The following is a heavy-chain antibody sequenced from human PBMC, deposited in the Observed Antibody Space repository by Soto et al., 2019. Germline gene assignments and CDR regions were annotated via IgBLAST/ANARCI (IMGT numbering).Heavy chain of an antibody. CDR2: IKSESDSGAA. Sequence: EAQLVESGGGLVKPGGSLRLSCAASGFTFSHAWMSWVRQAPGKGLEWVGRIKSESDSGAADTAAPVKGRFTISRDDSKNTLYLHINSLKTKDTGVYYCATPLPVVTTAGRDPFYYYGMDVWGQGTTVTVSS. D-gene: IGHD1-26*01. CDR3: ATPLPVVTTAGRDPFYYYGMDV. V-gene: IGHV3-15*01. CDR1: GFTFSHAW. J-gene: IGHJ6*02.